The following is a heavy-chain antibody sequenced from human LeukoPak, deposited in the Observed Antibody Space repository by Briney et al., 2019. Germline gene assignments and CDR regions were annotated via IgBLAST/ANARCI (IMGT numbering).Heavy chain of an antibody. V-gene: IGHV1-69*05. D-gene: IGHD2-15*01. CDR3: ARAASVAPYFDY. CDR1: GGTFSSYA. Sequence: ASVKVSCKASGGTFSSYAISWVRQAPGQGLEWMGGIIPIFGTANYAQKFQGRVTITTDESTSTAYMELSSLRSEDTAVYYCARAASVAPYFDYWGQGTLVTVSS. J-gene: IGHJ4*02. CDR2: IIPIFGTA.